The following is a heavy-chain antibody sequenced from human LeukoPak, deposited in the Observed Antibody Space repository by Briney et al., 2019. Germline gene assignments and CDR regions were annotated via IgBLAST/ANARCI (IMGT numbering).Heavy chain of an antibody. CDR3: ARLGIAVAGEYFDY. D-gene: IGHD6-19*01. CDR2: IYYSGST. CDR1: GGSISSYY. Sequence: SETLSLTCTVSGGSISSYYWSWIRQPPGKGLEWIGYIYYSGSTNYNPSLKSRVTISVDTSKNQFSLKLSSVTAADTAVYYCARLGIAVAGEYFDYWGQGTLVTVSS. V-gene: IGHV4-59*08. J-gene: IGHJ4*02.